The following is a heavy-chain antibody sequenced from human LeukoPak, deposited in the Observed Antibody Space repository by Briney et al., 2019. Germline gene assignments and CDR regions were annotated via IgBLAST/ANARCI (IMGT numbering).Heavy chain of an antibody. Sequence: ASVKVSCKASGYTFTSYGISWVRQAPGQGLEWMGWISAYNGNTNYAQKLQGRVTMTTDTSTSTAYMELRSLRSDDTAVYYCAREGPSPVVPVTHWFDPWGQGTLVSVSS. J-gene: IGHJ5*02. V-gene: IGHV1-18*01. CDR2: ISAYNGNT. CDR3: AREGPSPVVPVTHWFDP. D-gene: IGHD2-2*01. CDR1: GYTFTSYG.